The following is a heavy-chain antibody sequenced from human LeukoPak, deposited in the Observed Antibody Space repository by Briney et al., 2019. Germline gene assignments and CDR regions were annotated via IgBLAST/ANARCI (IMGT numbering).Heavy chain of an antibody. CDR2: ISAYNGNT. J-gene: IGHJ6*02. Sequence: GASVKVSCKASGYTFTCYGISWVRQAPGQGLEWMGWISAYNGNTNYAQKLQGRVTMTTDTSTSTAYMELRSLRSDDTAVYYCARDSGHGVRWNYYYYGMDVWGQGTTVTVSS. D-gene: IGHD3-10*01. CDR1: GYTFTCYG. CDR3: ARDSGHGVRWNYYYYGMDV. V-gene: IGHV1-18*01.